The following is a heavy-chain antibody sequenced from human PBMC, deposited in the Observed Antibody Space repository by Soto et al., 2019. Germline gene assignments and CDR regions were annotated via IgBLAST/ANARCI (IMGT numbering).Heavy chain of an antibody. Sequence: QVQLQQWGAGLLKPSETLSLTCAVYGGSFSGYYWSWIRQPPGKGLEWIGEINHSGSTNYNPSLKSRGTISVNPAKEQFPLKVSSGAGADTAVYYCARRRDYGSGSYIGSGWFDPWGPGTLVPVSS. CDR2: INHSGST. CDR3: ARRRDYGSGSYIGSGWFDP. J-gene: IGHJ5*02. V-gene: IGHV4-34*01. D-gene: IGHD3-10*01. CDR1: GGSFSGYY.